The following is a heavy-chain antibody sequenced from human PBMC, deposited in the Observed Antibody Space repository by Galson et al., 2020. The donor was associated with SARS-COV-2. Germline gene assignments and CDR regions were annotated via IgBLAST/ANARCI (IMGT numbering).Heavy chain of an antibody. Sequence: SETLSLTCTVSGGSISSYYWSWIRQPPGKGLEWIGYIYYSGSTNYNPSLKSRVTISVDTSKNQFSLKLSSVTAADTAVYYCARRGPPGYYYYYYMDVWGKGTTVTVSS. V-gene: IGHV4-59*08. D-gene: IGHD3-10*01. CDR3: ARRGPPGYYYYYYMDV. CDR1: GGSISSYY. CDR2: IYYSGST. J-gene: IGHJ6*03.